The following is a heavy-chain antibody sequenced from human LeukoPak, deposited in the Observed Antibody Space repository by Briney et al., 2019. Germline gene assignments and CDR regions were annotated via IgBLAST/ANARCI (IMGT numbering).Heavy chain of an antibody. Sequence: PGGSLRLLCAASGFTLSIYWVHWVRQATGRGVVWVSRIKSDGSSTNYVDSVKGRFTISRDNAKNTLYLQMNSLRLEDTAMYYCTRAPFDSSIYWGQGALVTVSS. D-gene: IGHD3-22*01. CDR1: GFTLSIYW. CDR2: IKSDGSST. CDR3: TRAPFDSSIY. V-gene: IGHV3-74*01. J-gene: IGHJ4*02.